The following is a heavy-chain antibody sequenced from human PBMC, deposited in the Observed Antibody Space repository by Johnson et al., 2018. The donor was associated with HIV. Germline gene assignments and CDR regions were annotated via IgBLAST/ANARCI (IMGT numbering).Heavy chain of an antibody. J-gene: IGHJ3*02. CDR1: GVTFSSHA. D-gene: IGHD6-6*01. CDR3: ARDYDLAARPVAFDI. V-gene: IGHV3-30-3*01. CDR2: ISYDGSNK. Sequence: VQLVESGGGVVQPGRSLRLSCAASGVTFSSHAMHWVRQAPGKGLDWVTVISYDGSNKSYADSVTGRVPISRDNAKNSLYLQMNSRRAEDTAVYYCARDYDLAARPVAFDIWGQGTMVTVSS.